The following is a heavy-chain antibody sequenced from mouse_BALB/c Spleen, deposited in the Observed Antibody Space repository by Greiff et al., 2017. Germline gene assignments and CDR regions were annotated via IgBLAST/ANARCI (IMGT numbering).Heavy chain of an antibody. V-gene: IGHV5-12-1*01. Sequence: EVMLVESGGDLVKPGGSLKLSCAASGFAFSSYDMSWVRQTPEKRLEWVAYISSGGGSTYYPDTVKGRFTISRDNAKNTLYLQMSSLKSEDTAMYYCARHATSYYYGRSDDWYFDVWGAGTTVTVSS. D-gene: IGHD1-1*01. J-gene: IGHJ1*01. CDR1: GFAFSSYD. CDR3: ARHATSYYYGRSDDWYFDV. CDR2: ISSGGGST.